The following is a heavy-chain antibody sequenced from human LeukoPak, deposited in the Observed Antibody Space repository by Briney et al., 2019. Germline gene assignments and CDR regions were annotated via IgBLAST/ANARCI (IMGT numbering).Heavy chain of an antibody. CDR1: GFTFSSYG. Sequence: GRSLRLSCSASGFTFSSYGMHWVRQAPGKGLEWVAVIWYDGSNKYYADSVKGRFTISRDNSKNTLYLQMNSLRAEDTAVYYCARATYSGGWYDYWGQGTLVTVSS. J-gene: IGHJ4*02. CDR3: ARATYSGGWYDY. D-gene: IGHD6-19*01. CDR2: IWYDGSNK. V-gene: IGHV3-33*01.